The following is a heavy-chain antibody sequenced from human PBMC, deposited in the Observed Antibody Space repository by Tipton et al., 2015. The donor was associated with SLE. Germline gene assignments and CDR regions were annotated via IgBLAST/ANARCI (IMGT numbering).Heavy chain of an antibody. Sequence: GSLRLSCAASGFTFSSYWMSWVRQAPGKGLEWVANIKQDGSEKNYVDSVKGRFTISRDNAKNSLYLQMNSLRAEDTAVYYCARAGARGMPVAIANWFDPWGQGTLVTVSS. CDR1: GFTFSSYW. CDR3: ARAGARGMPVAIANWFDP. V-gene: IGHV3-7*03. D-gene: IGHD2/OR15-2a*01. CDR2: IKQDGSEK. J-gene: IGHJ5*02.